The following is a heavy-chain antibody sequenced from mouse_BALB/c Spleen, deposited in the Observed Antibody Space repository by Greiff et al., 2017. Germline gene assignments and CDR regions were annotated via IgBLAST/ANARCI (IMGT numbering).Heavy chain of an antibody. J-gene: IGHJ1*01. V-gene: IGHV1-4*02. CDR2: INPSSGYT. CDR1: GYTFTSYT. D-gene: IGHD1-1*01. Sequence: QVQLKESAAELARPGASVKMSCKASGYTFTSYTMHWVKQRPGQGLEWIGYINPSSGYTEYNQKFKDKTTLTADKSSSTAYMQLSSLTSEDSAVYYCARQYGRGWYFDVWGAGTTVTVSS. CDR3: ARQYGRGWYFDV.